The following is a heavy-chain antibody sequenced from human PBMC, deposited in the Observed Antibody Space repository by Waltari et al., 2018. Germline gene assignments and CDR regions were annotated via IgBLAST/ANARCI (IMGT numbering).Heavy chain of an antibody. CDR2: INHSGST. Sequence: QVQLQQWGAGLLKPSETLSLTCAVYGGSFSGYYWSWIRQPPGKGLEWIGEINHSGSTNYNPSLKSRVTISVDTSKNQFSLKLSSVTAADTAVYYCASRGSAAGPIDYWGQGTLVTVSS. CDR3: ASRGSAAGPIDY. J-gene: IGHJ4*02. D-gene: IGHD6-13*01. V-gene: IGHV4-34*01. CDR1: GGSFSGYY.